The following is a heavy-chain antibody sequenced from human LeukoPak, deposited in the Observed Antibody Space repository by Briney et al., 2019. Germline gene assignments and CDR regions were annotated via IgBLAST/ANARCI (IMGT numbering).Heavy chain of an antibody. V-gene: IGHV3-23*01. D-gene: IGHD2-2*01. Sequence: GGSLRLSCAASGFTFSSYGMHWVRQAPGKGLEWVASITGSGGSTYYADSVKGRFTISRDNSKNTVYLQMNSLRAEDTALYLCAKAWMPFASWGQGILVTVSS. CDR3: AKAWMPFAS. CDR1: GFTFSSYG. CDR2: ITGSGGST. J-gene: IGHJ4*02.